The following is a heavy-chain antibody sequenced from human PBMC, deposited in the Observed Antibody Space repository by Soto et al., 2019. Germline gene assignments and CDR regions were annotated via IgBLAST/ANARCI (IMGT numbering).Heavy chain of an antibody. CDR3: ARYGSGSSVWFDP. CDR1: GGSISSNIYY. D-gene: IGHD3-10*01. Sequence: SETLSLTCSVSGGSISSNIYYWSWIRQPPGKGLEWIGYIYYSGSTIYNPSLKSRVTISVDTSKNQFSLKLSSVTAADTAVYYCARYGSGSSVWFDPWGQGTLVTVSS. V-gene: IGHV4-61*01. CDR2: IYYSGST. J-gene: IGHJ5*02.